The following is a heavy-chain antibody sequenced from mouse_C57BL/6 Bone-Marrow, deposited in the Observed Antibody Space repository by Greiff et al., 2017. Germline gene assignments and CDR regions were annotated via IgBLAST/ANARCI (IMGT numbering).Heavy chain of an antibody. CDR2: IYSSDSET. Sequence: QVQLQQPGAELVRPGSSVKLSCKASGYTFTSYWMDWVKQRPGQGLEWIGNIYSSDSETHYNQKFKDKATLTVDKSSSTAYMQLSSMTSEDSAVYYCAYGNYPFDYWGQGTTLTVSS. V-gene: IGHV1-61*01. CDR1: GYTFTSYW. J-gene: IGHJ2*01. CDR3: AYGNYPFDY. D-gene: IGHD2-1*01.